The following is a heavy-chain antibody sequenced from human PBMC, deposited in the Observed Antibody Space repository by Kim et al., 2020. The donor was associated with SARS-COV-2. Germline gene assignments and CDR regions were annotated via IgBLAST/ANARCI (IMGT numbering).Heavy chain of an antibody. J-gene: IGHJ4*02. CDR1: GYTLTELS. CDR2: FDPEDGET. Sequence: ASVKVSCKVSGYTLTELSMHWVRQAPGKGLEWMGGFDPEDGETIYAQKFQGRVTMTEDTSTDTAYMELSSLRSEDTAVYYCATSPSARKVVATAIHFDYWGQGTLVTVSS. V-gene: IGHV1-24*01. CDR3: ATSPSARKVVATAIHFDY. D-gene: IGHD2-21*02.